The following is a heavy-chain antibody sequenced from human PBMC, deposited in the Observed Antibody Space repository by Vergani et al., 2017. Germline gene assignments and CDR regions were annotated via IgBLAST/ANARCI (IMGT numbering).Heavy chain of an antibody. CDR2: IYYSGST. J-gene: IGHJ6*03. Sequence: QVQLQQWGAGLLKPSETLSLTCTVSGGSISSYYWSWIRQPPGKGLEWIGSIYYSGSTYYNPSLKSRVTISVDTSKNQFSLKLSSVTAADTAVYYCAREPGLDFWSGYYPGHYYYYYMDVWGKGP. V-gene: IGHV4-59*12. CDR1: GGSISSYY. D-gene: IGHD3-3*01. CDR3: AREPGLDFWSGYYPGHYYYYYMDV.